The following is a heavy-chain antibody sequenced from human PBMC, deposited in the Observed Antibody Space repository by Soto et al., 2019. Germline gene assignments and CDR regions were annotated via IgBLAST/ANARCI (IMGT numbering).Heavy chain of an antibody. D-gene: IGHD3-22*01. CDR1: GFTFSSYG. CDR2: ISYDGSNK. CDR3: AKRSITMIVVVTDAFDI. J-gene: IGHJ3*02. Sequence: GGSLRLSCAASGFTFSSYGMHWVRQAPGKGLEWVAVISYDGSNKYYADSVKGRSTISRDNSKNTLYLQMNSLRAEDTAVYYCAKRSITMIVVVTDAFDIWGQGTMVTVSS. V-gene: IGHV3-30*18.